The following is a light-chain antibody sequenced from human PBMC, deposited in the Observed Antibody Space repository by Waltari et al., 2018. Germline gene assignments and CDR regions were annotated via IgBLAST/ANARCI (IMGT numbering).Light chain of an antibody. CDR1: NSDVGGYNY. CDR3: SSYTNRDTHVI. V-gene: IGLV2-14*03. CDR2: DVN. J-gene: IGLJ2*01. Sequence: QSTLTQPASVSGSPGQSITISCTGTNSDVGGYNYVSWYQQLPGKAPKLMIYDVNKGPSGVSNRFSGSKPGNTASLTIAGLQAGDEADYYCSSYTNRDTHVIFGGGTKLTVL.